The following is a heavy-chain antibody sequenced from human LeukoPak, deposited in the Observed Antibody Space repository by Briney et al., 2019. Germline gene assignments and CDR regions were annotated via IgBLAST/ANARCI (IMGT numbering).Heavy chain of an antibody. CDR2: INPNSGGT. D-gene: IGHD3-22*01. CDR1: GYTFTGYY. V-gene: IGHV1-2*02. J-gene: IGHJ4*02. Sequence: GASVKVSCKASGYTFTGYYMHWVRQAPGQGLEWMGWINPNSGGTNYAQKFQGRVTMTRDTSISTAYMELSRLRSDDTAVYYCARARESSGYYKDYWGQGTLVTVSS. CDR3: ARARESSGYYKDY.